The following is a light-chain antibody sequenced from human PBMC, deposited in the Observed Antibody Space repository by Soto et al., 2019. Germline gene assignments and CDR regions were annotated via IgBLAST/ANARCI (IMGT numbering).Light chain of an antibody. V-gene: IGLV2-14*01. Sequence: QSVLTQPASVSGSPGQSITISCTGTSSDVGGYNFVSWYQQHPGKAPKLMIYEVTNWPSGVSNRFSGSKSGNTASLTISGLQAEDEADYYCTSYTSRNTLAFGGGTQLTVL. CDR2: EVT. CDR3: TSYTSRNTLA. CDR1: SSDVGGYNF. J-gene: IGLJ2*01.